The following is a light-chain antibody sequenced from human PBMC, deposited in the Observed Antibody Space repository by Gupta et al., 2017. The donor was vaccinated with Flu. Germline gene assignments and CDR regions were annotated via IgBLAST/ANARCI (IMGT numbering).Light chain of an antibody. CDR1: QSVNIY. V-gene: IGKV3-11*01. CDR3: QQRSGLPMYT. J-gene: IGKJ2*01. CDR2: DAS. Sequence: EIVLTQSPATLSLSPGDRAILSCRASQSVNIYLAWYQQKPGQPPRLLMFDASKRAAGIPDSFSGSGSGTDFTLTISTLEPEDFAVYYCQQRSGLPMYTFGQETKLE.